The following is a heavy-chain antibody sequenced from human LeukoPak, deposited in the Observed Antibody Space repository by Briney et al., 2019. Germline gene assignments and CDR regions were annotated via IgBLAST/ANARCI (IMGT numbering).Heavy chain of an antibody. Sequence: PGGSLRLSCAASGFTFSSYAMHWVRQAPGKGMEWVAVISYDGSNKYYADSVKGRFTISRDNSKNTLYLQMNSLRAEDMAVYYCARDSKQRKLRHFDKYYFDYWGQGTLVTVSS. CDR3: ARDSKQRKLRHFDKYYFDY. J-gene: IGHJ4*02. CDR2: ISYDGSNK. CDR1: GFTFSSYA. D-gene: IGHD3-9*01. V-gene: IGHV3-30-3*01.